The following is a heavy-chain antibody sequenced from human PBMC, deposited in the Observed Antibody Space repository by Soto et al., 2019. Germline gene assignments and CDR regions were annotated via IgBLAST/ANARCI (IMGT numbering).Heavy chain of an antibody. CDR1: GFSLSNARMG. CDR2: IFSNDEK. J-gene: IGHJ6*02. V-gene: IGHV2-26*01. CDR3: ARIHRRYYDILTGYYNSNYYGMDV. Sequence: SGPTLVNPTETLTLTCTVSGFSLSNARMGVSWIRQPPGKALEWLAHIFSNDEKSYSTSLKSRLTISKDTSKSQVVLTMTNMDPVDTATYYCARIHRRYYDILTGYYNSNYYGMDVWGQGTTVTVSS. D-gene: IGHD3-9*01.